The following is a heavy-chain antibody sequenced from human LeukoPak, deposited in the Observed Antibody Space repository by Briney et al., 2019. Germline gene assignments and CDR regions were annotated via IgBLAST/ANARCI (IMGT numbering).Heavy chain of an antibody. V-gene: IGHV4-61*02. CDR2: IYTSGST. CDR3: ARGNYYDSSGYYLDY. J-gene: IGHJ4*02. D-gene: IGHD3-22*01. CDR1: GGSISSGSYY. Sequence: SETLSLTCTVSGGSISSGSYYWSWIRQPAGKGLEWIGRIYTSGSTNYNPSLKSRVTISVDTSKNQFSLKLSSVTAADTAVYYCARGNYYDSSGYYLDYWGQGTLVTVSS.